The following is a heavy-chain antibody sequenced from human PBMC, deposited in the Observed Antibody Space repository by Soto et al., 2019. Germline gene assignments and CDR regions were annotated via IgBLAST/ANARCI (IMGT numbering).Heavy chain of an antibody. D-gene: IGHD5-12*01. V-gene: IGHV4-34*01. CDR1: CGSFSGYY. J-gene: IGHJ6*02. CDR2: TYHSGTT. CDR3: ARAFYRAYAAHYYGMEV. Sequence: PSETLSLTCAVYCGSFSGYYWGWIRQPPGKGLEWVGHTYHSGTTYYNPSLESPVTRSVDTSNNQISLNLTSVTAADNAVYYCARAFYRAYAAHYYGMEVGGQGTTVT.